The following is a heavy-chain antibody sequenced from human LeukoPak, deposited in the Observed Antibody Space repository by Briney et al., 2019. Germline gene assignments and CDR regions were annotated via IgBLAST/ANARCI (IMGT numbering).Heavy chain of an antibody. CDR3: ARGVEPLAANTLAY. Sequence: GGSLRVSCAASGFTVITNDMTWVRQAPGKGLEWVSVLYSDGNTKYADSVQGRFTISRDNSKNTLYLEMNSLSPDDTAVYYCARGVEPLAANTLAYWGQGTLVTLSS. V-gene: IGHV3-53*01. CDR2: LYSDGNT. CDR1: GFTVITND. D-gene: IGHD1-14*01. J-gene: IGHJ4*02.